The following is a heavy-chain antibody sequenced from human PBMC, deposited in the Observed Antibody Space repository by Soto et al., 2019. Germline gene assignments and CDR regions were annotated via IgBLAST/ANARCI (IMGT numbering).Heavy chain of an antibody. CDR3: ATVTDGRYYYGMDV. Sequence: SVKVSRKASGGTFSSYAISWVRQAPGQGLEWMGGIIPIFGTANYAQKFQGRVTITADESTSTAYMELSSLRSEDTAVYYCATVTDGRYYYGMDVWGQGTTVTVSS. J-gene: IGHJ6*02. CDR2: IIPIFGTA. CDR1: GGTFSSYA. D-gene: IGHD4-17*01. V-gene: IGHV1-69*13.